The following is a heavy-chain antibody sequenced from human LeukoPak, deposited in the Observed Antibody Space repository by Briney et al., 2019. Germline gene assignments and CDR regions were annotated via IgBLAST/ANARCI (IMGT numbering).Heavy chain of an antibody. D-gene: IGHD1-26*01. CDR1: GFTFSSYS. V-gene: IGHV3-21*01. CDR2: ISSSSSYI. J-gene: IGHJ4*02. Sequence: GGSLRLSCAASGFTFSSYSMNWVRQAPGKGLEWVSSISSSSSYIYYADSVKGRFTISRDNAKNSLYLQMNSLRAEDTAVYYCATPRGGATTPRFDYWGQETLVTVSS. CDR3: ATPRGGATTPRFDY.